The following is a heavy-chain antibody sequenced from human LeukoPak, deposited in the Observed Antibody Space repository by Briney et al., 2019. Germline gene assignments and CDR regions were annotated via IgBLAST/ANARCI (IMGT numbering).Heavy chain of an antibody. D-gene: IGHD6-6*01. Sequence: SETLSLTCAVYGASLSGYYWSWIRQPPGKGLEWIGEISHSGGTSYNPPLKSRVVISADASRKQFSLNLSSVTAADTAVYYCAILSSSRPDFWGQGTLVTVSS. J-gene: IGHJ4*02. V-gene: IGHV4-34*01. CDR3: AILSSSRPDF. CDR1: GASLSGYY. CDR2: ISHSGGT.